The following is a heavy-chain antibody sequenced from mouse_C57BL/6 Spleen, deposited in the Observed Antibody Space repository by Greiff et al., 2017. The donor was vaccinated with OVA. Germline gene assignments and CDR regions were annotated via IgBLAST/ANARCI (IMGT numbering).Heavy chain of an antibody. V-gene: IGHV1-64*01. D-gene: IGHD1-1*01. CDR3: ARNYGSSYKDWFAY. CDR1: GYTFTSYW. Sequence: VQLQQPGAELVKPGASVKLSCKASGYTFTSYWMHWVKQRPGQGLEWIGMIHPNSGSTNYNEKFKSKATLTVDKSSSTAYMQLSSLTSEDSAVYDCARNYGSSYKDWFAYWGQGTLVTVSA. J-gene: IGHJ3*01. CDR2: IHPNSGST.